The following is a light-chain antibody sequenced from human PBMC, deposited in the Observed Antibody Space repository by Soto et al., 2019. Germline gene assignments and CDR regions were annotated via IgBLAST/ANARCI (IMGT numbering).Light chain of an antibody. CDR1: QTIDVY. Sequence: DIQMTQSPSSLSASVGDRVAITCRASQTIDVYLNWYLQKPGRAPQLLIYAASKLQSGVPSRFSGSGSGTDFTLTISRLQADDSATYFCQQSYMTPRTFGQGTKVEI. CDR2: AAS. V-gene: IGKV1-39*01. CDR3: QQSYMTPRT. J-gene: IGKJ1*01.